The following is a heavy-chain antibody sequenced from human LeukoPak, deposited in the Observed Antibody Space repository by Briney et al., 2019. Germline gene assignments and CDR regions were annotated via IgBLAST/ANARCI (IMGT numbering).Heavy chain of an antibody. J-gene: IGHJ4*02. D-gene: IGHD3-3*01. Sequence: GGSLRLSCAASGFTFSSYGMHWVRQAPGKGLEWVAFIRYDGSNKYYADSVKGRFTISRDNSKNALYLQMNSLRAEDTAVYYCAIGGITVFGVAFDYWGQGTLVTVSS. V-gene: IGHV3-30*02. CDR1: GFTFSSYG. CDR3: AIGGITVFGVAFDY. CDR2: IRYDGSNK.